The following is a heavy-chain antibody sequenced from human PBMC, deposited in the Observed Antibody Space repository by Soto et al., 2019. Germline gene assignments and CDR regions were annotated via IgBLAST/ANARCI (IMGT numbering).Heavy chain of an antibody. Sequence: KASETLSLTCTVSGGSISSGGYYWSWIRQHPGKSLEWIGYIYYSGSTYYKPSLKSRVTISVDTSKNQFSLKLSSVTAADTAVYYCARGYSGYTRNFDYWGQGTLVTVSS. CDR1: GGSISSGGYY. V-gene: IGHV4-31*03. J-gene: IGHJ4*02. D-gene: IGHD5-12*01. CDR2: IYYSGST. CDR3: ARGYSGYTRNFDY.